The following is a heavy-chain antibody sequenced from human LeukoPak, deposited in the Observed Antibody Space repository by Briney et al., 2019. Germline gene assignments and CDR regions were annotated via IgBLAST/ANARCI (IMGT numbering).Heavy chain of an antibody. CDR1: GGSITTDY. CDR3: ARYKWPNWFDP. D-gene: IGHD1-20*01. V-gene: IGHV4-59*01. CDR2: ISNSGTT. Sequence: SETLSLTCAVSGGSITTDYWSWIRQPPGKGLEWIGYISNSGTTNYNPSLKNRVTMSVDTSNNQFSLNLNSVRAADTAVYYCARYKWPNWFDPWGQGTLVTVSS. J-gene: IGHJ5*02.